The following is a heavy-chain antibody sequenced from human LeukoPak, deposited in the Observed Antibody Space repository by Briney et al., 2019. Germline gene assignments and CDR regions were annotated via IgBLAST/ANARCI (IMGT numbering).Heavy chain of an antibody. V-gene: IGHV1-69*05. D-gene: IGHD1/OR15-1a*01. CDR2: IIPIFGTT. J-gene: IGHJ6*03. CDR3: ARSRKQYHYYYMDV. CDR1: GDTFINYA. Sequence: SVKVSCKASGDTFINYALSWVRQAPGQGLEWMGGIIPIFGTTNYAQKFQGRVTITTDESTSTAYMELSSLRSEDTAVYFCARSRKQYHYYYMDVWGKGTTVTVSS.